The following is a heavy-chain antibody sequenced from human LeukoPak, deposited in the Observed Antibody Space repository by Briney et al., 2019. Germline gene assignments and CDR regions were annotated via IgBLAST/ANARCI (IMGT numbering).Heavy chain of an antibody. CDR1: GYTFTGYY. CDR3: ARDKGYSSSTSCLVLDY. D-gene: IGHD2-2*01. V-gene: IGHV1-2*02. J-gene: IGHJ4*02. Sequence: ASVKVSCKASGYTFTGYYMHWVRQAPGQGLEWMGWINPNSGGTNYAQKFQGRVTMTRDTSISTAYMELSRLRSDDTAVYYCARDKGYSSSTSCLVLDYWGQGTLVTVSS. CDR2: INPNSGGT.